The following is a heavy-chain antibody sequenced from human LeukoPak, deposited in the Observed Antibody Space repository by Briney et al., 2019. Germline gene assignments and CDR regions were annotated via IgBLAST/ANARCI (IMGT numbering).Heavy chain of an antibody. Sequence: SETLSLTCTVPGGSISSYYWSWIRQPPGRGLEWIGYIYYIGRTNYNPALKSRVTISVDTSKNQFSLKLSSVTAADTAVYYCARAHCSSTSCYGWGDGYYFDYWGQGTLVTVSS. CDR1: GGSISSYY. CDR2: IYYIGRT. V-gene: IGHV4-59*08. D-gene: IGHD2-2*01. CDR3: ARAHCSSTSCYGWGDGYYFDY. J-gene: IGHJ4*02.